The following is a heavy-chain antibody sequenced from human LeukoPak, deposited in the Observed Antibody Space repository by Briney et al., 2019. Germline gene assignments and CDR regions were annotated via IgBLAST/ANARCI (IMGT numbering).Heavy chain of an antibody. CDR2: IWTTGST. J-gene: IGHJ2*01. CDR1: GGSISGHY. CDR3: ARVRAYANFVGSFDL. D-gene: IGHD1-26*01. V-gene: IGHV4-4*07. Sequence: SETLSLTCTVSGGSISGHYWSWIRHPAGKRLEWLGRIWTTGSTAYNPSYKSRLTMSMDKSKNQFSLTLTSMTAADTAVYYCARVRAYANFVGSFDLWGRGALVTVSS.